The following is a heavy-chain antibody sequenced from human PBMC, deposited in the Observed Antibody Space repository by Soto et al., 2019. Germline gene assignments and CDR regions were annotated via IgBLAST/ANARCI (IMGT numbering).Heavy chain of an antibody. CDR3: VMVDNYVTPTPQDV. CDR1: GYILVNYG. J-gene: IGHJ6*02. CDR2: ISPYTGNT. Sequence: QVQLVQSGDEVKKPGASVKVSCKASGYILVNYGIPWVRQAQGQGLEWMGWISPYTGNTHSATRVQGRLTMTTDTSTSTAYMDLGSLTSDDTAVYYCVMVDNYVTPTPQDVWGQGTTVTVSS. D-gene: IGHD3-16*01. V-gene: IGHV1-18*01.